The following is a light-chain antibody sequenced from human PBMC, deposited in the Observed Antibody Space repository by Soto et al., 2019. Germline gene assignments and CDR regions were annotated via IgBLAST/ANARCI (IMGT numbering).Light chain of an antibody. CDR1: SSNIGAGYD. CDR3: QSYDSSLSSV. CDR2: GDN. J-gene: IGLJ1*01. Sequence: QSVLTQPPSVSGAPGPKITISCTGSSSNIGAGYDVHWYGQFPGAALKLLISGDNNRPSGVPDRFSGSKSGNSASLAITGLQAEDEGDYSCQSYDSSLSSVFGTGTKGTVL. V-gene: IGLV1-40*01.